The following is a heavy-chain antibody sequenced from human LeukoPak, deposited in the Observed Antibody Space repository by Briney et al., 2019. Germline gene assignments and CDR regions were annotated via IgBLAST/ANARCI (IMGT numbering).Heavy chain of an antibody. Sequence: GASVKVSCKASGYTFTSYGISWVRQAPGQGLEWMGWISAYNGNTNYAQKLQGRVTMTTDTSTSTAYMELRSLRSDDTAVYYCAIQGFYDSSGRDAFGIWGQGTMVTVSS. CDR3: AIQGFYDSSGRDAFGI. J-gene: IGHJ3*02. V-gene: IGHV1-18*01. CDR2: ISAYNGNT. CDR1: GYTFTSYG. D-gene: IGHD3-22*01.